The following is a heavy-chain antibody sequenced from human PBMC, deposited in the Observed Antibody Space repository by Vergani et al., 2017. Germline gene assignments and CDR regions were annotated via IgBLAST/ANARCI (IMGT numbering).Heavy chain of an antibody. D-gene: IGHD2-15*01. CDR3: ARVPKQSRSLYAYYFDY. Sequence: VQLLESGGDLVQPGGSLRLSCAASGFTFSSYGMHWVRQAPGKGLEWVAVIWYDGSNKYYADSVKGRFTISRDNSKNTLYLQMNSLRAEDTAVYYCARVPKQSRSLYAYYFDYWGQGTLVTVSS. CDR2: IWYDGSNK. CDR1: GFTFSSYG. J-gene: IGHJ4*02. V-gene: IGHV3-33*08.